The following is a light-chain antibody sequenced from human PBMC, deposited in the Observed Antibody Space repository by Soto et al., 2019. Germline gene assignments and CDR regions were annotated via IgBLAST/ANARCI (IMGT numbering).Light chain of an antibody. J-gene: IGKJ4*01. CDR1: QSLSSN. V-gene: IGKV3-15*01. Sequence: EIVMTQSPATLSVSPGERATLSCRASQSLSSNLAWYQQKPGQAPRLLIYGASTRATGIPARFSGSGSGTEFTLTISSLQSEDFTVYYCRQYNNWPLTFGGGTKVDIK. CDR2: GAS. CDR3: RQYNNWPLT.